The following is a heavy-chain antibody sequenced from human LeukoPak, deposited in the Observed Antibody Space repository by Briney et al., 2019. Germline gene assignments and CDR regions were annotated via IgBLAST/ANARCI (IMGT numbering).Heavy chain of an antibody. Sequence: GASVKVSCKASGGTFSSYAISWVRQAPGQELEWMGGIIPIFGTANYAQKLQGRVTITADESTSTAYMELSSLRSEDTAVYYCARVIQLWLEYNWFDPWGQGTLVTVSS. CDR3: ARVIQLWLEYNWFDP. J-gene: IGHJ5*02. CDR1: GGTFSSYA. CDR2: IIPIFGTA. V-gene: IGHV1-69*13. D-gene: IGHD5-18*01.